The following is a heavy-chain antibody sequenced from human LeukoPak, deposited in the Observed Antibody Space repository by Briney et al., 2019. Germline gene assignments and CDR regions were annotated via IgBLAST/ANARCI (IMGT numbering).Heavy chain of an antibody. J-gene: IGHJ3*02. CDR1: GFTFSSYW. CDR2: IKQDGSEK. CDR3: VGPNGAFDI. Sequence: GGSLRLSCAASGFTFSSYWMSWVRQAPGKGLVWVANIKQDGSEKYYVDSVKGRFTISRDNARNSLYLQMNSLRAEDTAVYYCVGPNGAFDIWGQGTMVTVSS. V-gene: IGHV3-7*01.